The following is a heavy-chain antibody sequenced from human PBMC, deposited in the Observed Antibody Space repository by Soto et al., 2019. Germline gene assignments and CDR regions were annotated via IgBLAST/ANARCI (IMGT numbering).Heavy chain of an antibody. D-gene: IGHD3-10*01. CDR2: ISSSSSYI. CDR3: ARDRGSYYYGSGSSGSSSFDP. V-gene: IGHV3-21*01. Sequence: PGGSLRLSCAASGLTFSSYGMHWVRQAPGKGLEWVSSISSSSSYIYYADSVKGRFTISRDNAKNSLYLQMNSLRAEDTAVYYCARDRGSYYYGSGSSGSSSFDPWGQGTLVTVSS. CDR1: GLTFSSYG. J-gene: IGHJ5*02.